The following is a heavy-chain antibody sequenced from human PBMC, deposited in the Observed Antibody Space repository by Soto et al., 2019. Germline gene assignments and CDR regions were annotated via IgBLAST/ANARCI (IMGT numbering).Heavy chain of an antibody. V-gene: IGHV3-9*01. D-gene: IGHD2-2*01. J-gene: IGHJ4*02. CDR3: AKASLGYCSSTSCYEMDY. CDR2: ISWNSGSI. CDR1: GFTFDDYA. Sequence: EVQLVESGGGLVQPGRSLRLSCAASGFTFDDYAMHWVRQAPGKGLEWVSGISWNSGSIGNADSVKGRFTISRDNAKNSLYLQMNSLRAEDTALYYCAKASLGYCSSTSCYEMDYWGQGTLVTVSS.